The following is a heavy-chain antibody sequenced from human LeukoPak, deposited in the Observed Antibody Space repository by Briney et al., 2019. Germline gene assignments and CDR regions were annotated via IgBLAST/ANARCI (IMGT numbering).Heavy chain of an antibody. J-gene: IGHJ1*01. D-gene: IGHD3-22*01. CDR1: GFTFSSYS. Sequence: GGSLRLSCAASGFTFSSYSMNWVRQAPGKGLEWVSYISSSSSTIYYADSVKGRFTISRDNAKNSLYLQMNSLRDEDTAVYYCARGPGRHYYDSSGYEYFQHWGQGTLVTVSS. CDR2: ISSSSSTI. V-gene: IGHV3-48*02. CDR3: ARGPGRHYYDSSGYEYFQH.